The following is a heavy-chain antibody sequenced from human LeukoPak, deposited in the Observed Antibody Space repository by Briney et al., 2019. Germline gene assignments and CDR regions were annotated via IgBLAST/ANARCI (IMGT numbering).Heavy chain of an antibody. CDR1: GYTFTSYG. D-gene: IGHD5-18*01. CDR3: ARVSYGRNFDY. V-gene: IGHV1-18*01. Sequence: ASVKVSCKASGYTFTSYGISWVRQAPGQGLEWMGWISAYNGNTNYAQKLQGRVTMTTDTSTSAAYMELRSLRSDDTTVYYCARVSYGRNFDYWGQGTLVTVSS. J-gene: IGHJ4*02. CDR2: ISAYNGNT.